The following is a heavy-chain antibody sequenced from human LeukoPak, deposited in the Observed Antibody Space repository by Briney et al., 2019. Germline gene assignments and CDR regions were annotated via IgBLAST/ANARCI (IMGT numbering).Heavy chain of an antibody. V-gene: IGHV4-59*06. CDR1: GGSISSYY. Sequence: PSETLSLTCTVSGGSISSYYWSWIRQHPGKGLEWIGYIYYSGSSYCNPSLRSRVTISVDTSKNHFSLKLSSVTAADTAVYYCARNRDGYNSFDYWGQGTLVTVSS. J-gene: IGHJ4*02. D-gene: IGHD5-24*01. CDR2: IYYSGSS. CDR3: ARNRDGYNSFDY.